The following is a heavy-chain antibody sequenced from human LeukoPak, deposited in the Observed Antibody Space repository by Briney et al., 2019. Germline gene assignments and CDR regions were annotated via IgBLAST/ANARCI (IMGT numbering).Heavy chain of an antibody. CDR3: ARGGGIVVVPAAHDAFDI. CDR1: GFTFSSFS. J-gene: IGHJ3*02. CDR2: ISTSSSTI. V-gene: IGHV3-48*01. Sequence: GGSLRLSCAASGFTFSSFSMNWVRQAPGKGLEWVSYISTSSSTIYYADSVKGRFTISRDNAKNSLYLQMNSLRAEDTAVYYCARGGGIVVVPAAHDAFDIWGQGTMVTVSS. D-gene: IGHD2-2*01.